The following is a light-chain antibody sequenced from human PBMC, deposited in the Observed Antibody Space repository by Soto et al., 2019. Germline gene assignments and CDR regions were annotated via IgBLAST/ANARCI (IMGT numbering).Light chain of an antibody. J-gene: IGLJ1*01. Sequence: QSVLTQPASVSGSPGQSIAISCTGTLSDVGAYNYVSWYQQHPGKAPKLMISEVTNRPSGVSDRFSGSKSGNTASLTISGLQAEDEADYYCSSFTSRFTFVFGTGTKVTVL. V-gene: IGLV2-14*01. CDR2: EVT. CDR1: LSDVGAYNY. CDR3: SSFTSRFTFV.